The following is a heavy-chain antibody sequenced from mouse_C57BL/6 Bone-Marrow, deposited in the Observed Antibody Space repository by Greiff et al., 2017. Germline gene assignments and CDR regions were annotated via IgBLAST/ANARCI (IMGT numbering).Heavy chain of an antibody. Sequence: VQLQQPGAELVKPGASVKMSCKASGYTFTSYWITWVKQRPGQGLEWIGDIYPGSGSTNYNEKFKSKATLTVDTSSSTAYMQLSSLTSDDSAVYYCARPYYSNYWYFDVWCTGTTVTVSS. CDR1: GYTFTSYW. D-gene: IGHD2-5*01. V-gene: IGHV1-55*01. CDR3: ARPYYSNYWYFDV. CDR2: IYPGSGST. J-gene: IGHJ1*03.